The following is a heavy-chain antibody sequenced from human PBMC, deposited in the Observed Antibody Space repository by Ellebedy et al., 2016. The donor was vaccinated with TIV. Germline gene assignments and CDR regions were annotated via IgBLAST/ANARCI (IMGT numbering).Heavy chain of an antibody. Sequence: PGGSLRLSCAASGFIFSNSWMTWVRQAPGKGLEWVAKMNQDGSEQYYVDSVKGRFTVSKDNAKNSLLLQMNSLRAEEPAVYYCARVITYYSDTRGFDYYIDYWGQGTLVTVSS. CDR2: MNQDGSEQ. CDR1: GFIFSNSW. D-gene: IGHD3-22*01. CDR3: ARVITYYSDTRGFDYYIDY. V-gene: IGHV3-7*01. J-gene: IGHJ4*02.